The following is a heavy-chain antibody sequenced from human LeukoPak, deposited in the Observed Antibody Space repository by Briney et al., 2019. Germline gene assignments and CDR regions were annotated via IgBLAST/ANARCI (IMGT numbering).Heavy chain of an antibody. CDR3: ARGRGGKYCSGGSCYSYDYYYYYMDV. J-gene: IGHJ6*03. CDR1: GYTFINNW. D-gene: IGHD2-15*01. CDR2: INPTGTTT. Sequence: ASVRVSCKASGYTFINNWMHWVRQAPGQGLEWVGLINPTGTTTLYAQKFQGRVTLTRDMSTSTDYMELRSLKSEDTAVYYCARGRGGKYCSGGSCYSYDYYYYYMDVWGKGTTVTVSS. V-gene: IGHV1-46*01.